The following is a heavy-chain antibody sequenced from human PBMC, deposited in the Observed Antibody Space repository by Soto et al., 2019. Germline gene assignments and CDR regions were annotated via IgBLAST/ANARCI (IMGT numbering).Heavy chain of an antibody. V-gene: IGHV2-5*02. CDR1: GFSLTTSGVG. J-gene: IGHJ4*02. Sequence: QITLNESGPTVVRPTETLTLTCRFSGFSLTTSGVGVGWISQSPGKAPEWLALSYWDDDKRYSASLKSRLTITKDTSKNQVVLTVSDLDPTDTATYYCAHRVLRTVFGLVTTTAIYFDFWGQGPPVAVSS. CDR2: SYWDDDK. D-gene: IGHD3-3*01. CDR3: AHRVLRTVFGLVTTTAIYFDF.